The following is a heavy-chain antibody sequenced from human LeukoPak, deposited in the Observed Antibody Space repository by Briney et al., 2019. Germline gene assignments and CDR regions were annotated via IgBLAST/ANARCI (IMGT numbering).Heavy chain of an antibody. J-gene: IGHJ4*02. V-gene: IGHV1-18*01. CDR3: ARDGLMVRGVIWVYYFDY. D-gene: IGHD3-10*01. CDR1: GYTFTSYG. CDR2: ISAYNGNT. Sequence: ASVKVSCKASGYTFTSYGISWVRQAPGQGLEWMGWISAYNGNTNYAQKLQGRVTMTTDTSTSTAYMELRSLRSDDTAVYYCARDGLMVRGVIWVYYFDYWGQGTLVTVSS.